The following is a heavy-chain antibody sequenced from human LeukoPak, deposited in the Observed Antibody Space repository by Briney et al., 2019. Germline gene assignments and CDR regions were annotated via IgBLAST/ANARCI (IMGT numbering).Heavy chain of an antibody. D-gene: IGHD3-10*01. CDR1: GGSFSGYY. J-gene: IGHJ5*02. V-gene: IGHV4-34*01. Sequence: SETLSLTCAVYGGSFSGYYWSWIRQPPGKGLEWIGEINHSGSTNYNPSLKSRVTISVDTSKNQFSLKLSSVTAADTAVYCCARGSGFGELVSWFDPWGQGTLVTVSS. CDR2: INHSGST. CDR3: ARGSGFGELVSWFDP.